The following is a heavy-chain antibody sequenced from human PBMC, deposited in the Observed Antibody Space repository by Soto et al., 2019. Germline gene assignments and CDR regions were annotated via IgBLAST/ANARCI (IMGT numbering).Heavy chain of an antibody. Sequence: TSETLSLTCTVSGGSISGYYWSWIRQPPGKGLEYIGYIYYSGSTAYNPSLKSRVTMSVDTSESQFSLKLSSVTAADTAVYYCAREFSAWGFDYWGQGTLVTVSS. V-gene: IGHV4-59*01. CDR2: IYYSGST. CDR3: AREFSAWGFDY. CDR1: GGSISGYY. D-gene: IGHD6-19*01. J-gene: IGHJ4*02.